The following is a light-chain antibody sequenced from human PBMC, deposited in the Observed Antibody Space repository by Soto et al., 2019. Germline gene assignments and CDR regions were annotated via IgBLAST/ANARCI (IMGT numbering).Light chain of an antibody. CDR1: SSDVGGYNY. Sequence: QSALTQPASVSGSPGQSITISCTGTSSDVGGYNYVSWYQQHPGKAPKLMIYEVSNRPLGVSNRFSGSKSGNTASLTISGLQAEDEADYYCTSYAGSFTWVFGGGTKVTVL. J-gene: IGLJ3*02. V-gene: IGLV2-14*01. CDR2: EVS. CDR3: TSYAGSFTWV.